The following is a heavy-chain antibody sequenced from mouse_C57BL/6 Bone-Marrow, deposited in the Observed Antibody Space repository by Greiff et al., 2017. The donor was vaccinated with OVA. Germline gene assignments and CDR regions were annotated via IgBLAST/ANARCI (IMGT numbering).Heavy chain of an antibody. CDR1: GYAFSSYW. D-gene: IGHD3-2*02. Sequence: VKLLESGAELVKPGASVKISCKASGYAFSSYWMNWVKQRPGKGLEWIGQIYPGDGDTNYNGKFKGKATLTADKSSSTAYMQLSSLTSEDSAVYYCAREVLRLPWFAYWGQGTLVTVSA. CDR2: IYPGDGDT. J-gene: IGHJ3*01. V-gene: IGHV1-80*01. CDR3: AREVLRLPWFAY.